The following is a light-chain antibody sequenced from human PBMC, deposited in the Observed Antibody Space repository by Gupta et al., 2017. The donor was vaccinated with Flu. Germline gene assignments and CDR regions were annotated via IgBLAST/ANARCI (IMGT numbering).Light chain of an antibody. V-gene: IGLV2-8*01. CDR3: ASSGGGDDGI. CDR1: SSDVGPYDY. Sequence: SCTGSSSDVGPYDYVSWYQQHPGKAPKLLIVEVTKRPSGVPDRFSGSRSGNTASLTVSGLQAEDEADYYCASSGGGDDGIFGGGTKLTVL. CDR2: EVT. J-gene: IGLJ2*01.